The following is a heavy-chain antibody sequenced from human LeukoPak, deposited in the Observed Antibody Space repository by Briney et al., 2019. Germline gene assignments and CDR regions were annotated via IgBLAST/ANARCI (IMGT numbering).Heavy chain of an antibody. CDR1: GGSIRNSY. J-gene: IGHJ6*03. V-gene: IGHV4-4*07. Sequence: SETLSLTCTVSGGSIRNSYWSWIRQPAGKGLEWIGRIYSSGSAGYNPSLKSRVTMSVDTSKSQFSLRLDSVTAADTAVYYCARGAANIYYYYLDVWGNGTTVTVSS. D-gene: IGHD2-15*01. CDR2: IYSSGSA. CDR3: ARGAANIYYYYLDV.